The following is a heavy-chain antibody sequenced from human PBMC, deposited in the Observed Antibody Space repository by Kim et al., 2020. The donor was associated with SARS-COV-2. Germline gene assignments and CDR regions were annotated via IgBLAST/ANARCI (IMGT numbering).Heavy chain of an antibody. D-gene: IGHD3-10*01. V-gene: IGHV1-69*04. CDR2: IIPILGIA. CDR1: GGTFSSYT. CDR3: ARDSYYGSGSYYNVGWLDP. Sequence: SVKVSCKASGGTFSSYTISWVRQAPGQGLEWMGRIIPILGIANYAQKFQGRVTITADKSTSTAYMELSSLRSEDTAVYYCARDSYYGSGSYYNVGWLDPWGQGTLVTVSS. J-gene: IGHJ5*02.